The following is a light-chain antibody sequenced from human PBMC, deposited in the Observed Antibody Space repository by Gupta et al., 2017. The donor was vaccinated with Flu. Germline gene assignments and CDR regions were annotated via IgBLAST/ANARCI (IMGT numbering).Light chain of an antibody. CDR1: LSVTSTY. J-gene: IGKJ1*01. CDR3: QQYADSPPWT. CDR2: GAS. Sequence: TRSLAPGERATLSCRASLSVTSTYLAWYQQKPGQSPRLLIYGASTRASGIPDRFRGSGSGTDFTLTISRLEPEDFAVYYCQQYADSPPWTFGQGTKVEIK. V-gene: IGKV3-20*01.